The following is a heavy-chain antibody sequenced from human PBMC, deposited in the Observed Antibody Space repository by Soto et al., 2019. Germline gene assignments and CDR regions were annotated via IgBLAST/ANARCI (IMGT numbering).Heavy chain of an antibody. J-gene: IGHJ5*02. D-gene: IGHD3-9*01. Sequence: ASVKVSCKASGYTFTSYGISWVRQAPGQGLEWMGWISAYNGNTNYAQKLQGRVTMTTDTSTSTAYMELRSLRSDDTAVYYCARDGDILTGYYKDRWFDPWGQGTLVTVPQ. CDR3: ARDGDILTGYYKDRWFDP. V-gene: IGHV1-18*01. CDR2: ISAYNGNT. CDR1: GYTFTSYG.